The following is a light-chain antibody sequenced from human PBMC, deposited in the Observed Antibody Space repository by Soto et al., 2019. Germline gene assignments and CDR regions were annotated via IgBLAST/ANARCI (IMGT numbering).Light chain of an antibody. CDR3: QSYDSGLSGHWV. CDR2: DNT. Sequence: QSVLTQPPSMSGAAGQRVTMSCTGSSSNLGAGYDVHWYQRLPGAAPKLLIYDNTHRPSGVPNRFSGSKSGTSASLAITGLQAEDEADYYCQSYDSGLSGHWVFGGGTKLTVL. J-gene: IGLJ3*02. V-gene: IGLV1-40*01. CDR1: SSNLGAGYD.